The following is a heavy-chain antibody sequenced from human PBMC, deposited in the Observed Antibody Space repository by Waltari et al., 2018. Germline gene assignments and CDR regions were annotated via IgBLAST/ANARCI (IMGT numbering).Heavy chain of an antibody. D-gene: IGHD3-10*01. Sequence: QPPGKGLEWIGSIYYSGSTYYNPSLKSRVTISVDTSKKQFSLKLRSVTAEDTAVYYCARHEGTASYYFDYWGQGTLVTVSS. CDR3: ARHEGTASYYFDY. J-gene: IGHJ4*02. CDR2: IYYSGST. V-gene: IGHV4-39*01.